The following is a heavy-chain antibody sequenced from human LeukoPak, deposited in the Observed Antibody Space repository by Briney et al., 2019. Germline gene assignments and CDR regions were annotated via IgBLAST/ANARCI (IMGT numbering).Heavy chain of an antibody. CDR3: ARDRGGSGWYYFDY. CDR2: ISYNGTNE. V-gene: IGHV3-30-3*01. Sequence: PGRSLRLSCAASGFTFSIYAIHRVRQAPGKGLEWVAGISYNGTNEYYPDSLKGRFTISRDNSKNTLYLQMNSLRAEDTALYYCARDRGGSGWYYFDYWGQGTLVTVSS. CDR1: GFTFSIYA. D-gene: IGHD6-19*01. J-gene: IGHJ4*02.